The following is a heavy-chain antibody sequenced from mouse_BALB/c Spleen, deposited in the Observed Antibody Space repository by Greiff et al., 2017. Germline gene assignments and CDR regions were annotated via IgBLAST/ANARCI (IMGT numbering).Heavy chain of an antibody. D-gene: IGHD1-1*01. Sequence: EVKLVESGPGLVKPSQSLSLTCTVTGYSITSDYAWNWIRQFPGNKLEWMGYISYSGSTSYNPSLKSRISITRDTSKNQFFLQLNSVTTEDTATYYCARGYYEAWFAYWGQGTLVTVSA. J-gene: IGHJ3*01. CDR1: GYSITSDYA. CDR2: ISYSGST. CDR3: ARGYYEAWFAY. V-gene: IGHV3-2*02.